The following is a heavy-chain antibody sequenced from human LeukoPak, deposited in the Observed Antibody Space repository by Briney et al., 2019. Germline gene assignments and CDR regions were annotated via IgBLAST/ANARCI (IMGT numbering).Heavy chain of an antibody. CDR2: ISETGGTI. V-gene: IGHV3-23*01. D-gene: IGHD5-24*01. Sequence: GGSLRLSCAPSGFTFSNYAMSWVRQAPGKGLEWVSAISETGGTIHYADPVRGRFIISRDNSKNTLYLQMNSLRAEDTAVYYCAREMTIITYSFDSWGQGTLVTVSS. CDR1: GFTFSNYA. CDR3: AREMTIITYSFDS. J-gene: IGHJ4*02.